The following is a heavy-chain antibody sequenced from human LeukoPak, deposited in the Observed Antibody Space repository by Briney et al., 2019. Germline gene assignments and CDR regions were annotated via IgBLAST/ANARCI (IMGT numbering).Heavy chain of an antibody. Sequence: SLPLSCSSSGFTFGDYAMSWVRQAPGKGLEGVGFSQAKAYNGETKYAPSVNGRFSISRDYSQGIANLQVIDLKAEDTAVYYCTRAPHPRCSSSGCYLHYWGQGTLVRVSS. D-gene: IGHD2-2*01. J-gene: IGHJ4*02. CDR1: GFTFGDYA. V-gene: IGHV3-49*04. CDR3: TRAPHPRCSSSGCYLHY. CDR2: SQAKAYNGET.